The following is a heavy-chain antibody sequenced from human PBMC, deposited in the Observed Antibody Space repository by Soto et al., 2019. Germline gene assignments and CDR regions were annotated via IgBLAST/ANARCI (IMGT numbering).Heavy chain of an antibody. CDR3: ARTGDFWSGYHHFDY. CDR2: IIANNGNT. D-gene: IGHD3-3*01. Sequence: ASVKVSCKASGGTFSSYAISWVRQAPGQGLEWMGWIIANNGNTNYAQKLQGRVTMTTDTSMSTAYMELRSLRSDDTAVYYCARTGDFWSGYHHFDYWGQGTLVTVSS. V-gene: IGHV1-18*01. CDR1: GGTFSSYA. J-gene: IGHJ4*02.